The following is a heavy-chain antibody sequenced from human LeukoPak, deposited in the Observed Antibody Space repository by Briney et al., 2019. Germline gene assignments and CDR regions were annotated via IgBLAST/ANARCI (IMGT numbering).Heavy chain of an antibody. CDR3: AKDRDGAAVIVT. D-gene: IGHD5-24*01. CDR1: EYSFTGYH. Sequence: GASVKVSCKVVEYSFTGYHLHWMRQAPGHGLEWMGRINPNTGHPVYAYKFQGRVAMTRDTSTSTAYMELSGLTSDDTAIYFCAKDRDGAAVIVTWGRGSLVTVSS. V-gene: IGHV1-2*02. J-gene: IGHJ5*02. CDR2: INPNTGHP.